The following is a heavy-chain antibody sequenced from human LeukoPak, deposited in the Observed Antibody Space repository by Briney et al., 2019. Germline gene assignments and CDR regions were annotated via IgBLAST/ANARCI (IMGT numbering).Heavy chain of an antibody. V-gene: IGHV1-18*01. D-gene: IGHD2-2*01. CDR1: GYTFTSYG. CDR2: ISAYNGNT. J-gene: IGHJ4*02. Sequence: ASVKVSCKASGYTFTSYGISWVRQAPGHGLEWRGWISAYNGNTNYAQKLQGRVTMTTHTSTRRAYMELRSLRSDDTAVYYCARDLDDEEVEGMPRREVNYGGQGTLVTVSS. CDR3: ARDLDDEEVEGMPRREVNY.